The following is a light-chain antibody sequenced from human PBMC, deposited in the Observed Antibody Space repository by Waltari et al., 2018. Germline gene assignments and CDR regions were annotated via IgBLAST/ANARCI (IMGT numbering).Light chain of an antibody. CDR1: QCVSSY. CDR2: DAS. CDR3: QQRSDWLLT. J-gene: IGKJ4*01. Sequence: EIVLTQSPATLSLSPGERATLSCRASQCVSSYLAWYQQKSGQAPRLPIYDASNRATGITARFSGGGSGTDFTLTISSLEPEDFAVYSCQQRSDWLLTFGGGTKVEIK. V-gene: IGKV3-11*01.